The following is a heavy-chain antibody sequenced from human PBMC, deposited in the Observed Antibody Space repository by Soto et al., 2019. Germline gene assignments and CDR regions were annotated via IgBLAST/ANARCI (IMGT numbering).Heavy chain of an antibody. Sequence: PVGSLRLSCAASGFTFSSYGMHWVRQAPGKRLEWVAVIWYDGSNKYYADSVKCRFTISRDNSKNTLYLQMNSLRAEDTAVYYCARGLIGWELLGTFGYSGHGTLDT. D-gene: IGHD1-26*01. J-gene: IGHJ4*01. CDR3: ARGLIGWELLGTFGY. V-gene: IGHV3-33*01. CDR1: GFTFSSYG. CDR2: IWYDGSNK.